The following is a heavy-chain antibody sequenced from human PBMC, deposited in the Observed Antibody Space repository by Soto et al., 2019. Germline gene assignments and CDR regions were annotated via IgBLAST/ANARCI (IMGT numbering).Heavy chain of an antibody. CDR2: FYYTGST. Sequence: SETLSLTCTVSGGSISSSSYYWGWIRQPPGKGLEWIAYFYYTGSTNYNHSLRSRVTISVDTSKNQFSLKLSSVTAADTAVYYCARSIDPWGQGTLVTVS. V-gene: IGHV4-61*05. J-gene: IGHJ5*02. CDR1: GGSISSSSYY. CDR3: ARSIDP.